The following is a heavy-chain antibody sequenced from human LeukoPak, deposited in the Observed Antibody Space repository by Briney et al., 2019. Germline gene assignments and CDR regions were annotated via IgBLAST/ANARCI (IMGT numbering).Heavy chain of an antibody. D-gene: IGHD2-2*01. Sequence: GGSLRLSCAASGFTFSGSAMHWVRQASGKGLEWVGRIRSKANSYATAYAASVKGRFTISRDDSKNTAYLQMNSLKTEDTAVYYCARETERQLLSNPFDIWGQGTMVTVSS. CDR2: IRSKANSYAT. CDR3: ARETERQLLSNPFDI. J-gene: IGHJ3*02. CDR1: GFTFSGSA. V-gene: IGHV3-73*01.